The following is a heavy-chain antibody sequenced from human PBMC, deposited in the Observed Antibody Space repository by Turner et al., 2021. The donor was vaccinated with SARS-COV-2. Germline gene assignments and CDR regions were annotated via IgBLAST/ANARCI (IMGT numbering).Heavy chain of an antibody. J-gene: IGHJ4*02. V-gene: IGHV3-23*01. CDR2: ISGSGGST. Sequence: EVQLFESGGGLVQPGGSLRLSCAASGFTFSSYVMSWDRQAPGKGLDWISGISGSGGSTYYADSVKGRFTISRDNSKNTLYLQMNSLRAEDTAVYYCAKAQLGYYLGVDYWGQGTLVTVSS. CDR1: GFTFSSYV. CDR3: AKAQLGYYLGVDY. D-gene: IGHD3-3*01.